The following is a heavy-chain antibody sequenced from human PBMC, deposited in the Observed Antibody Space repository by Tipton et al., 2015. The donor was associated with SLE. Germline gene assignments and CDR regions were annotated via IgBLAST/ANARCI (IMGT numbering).Heavy chain of an antibody. CDR3: ARGAYFDL. CDR1: GGSISDDNYY. J-gene: IGHJ2*01. V-gene: IGHV4-61*01. Sequence: TLSLTCTVSGGSISDDNYYWGWIRQPPGKGLEWIGYIYYSGSTNYNPSLKSRVTISVDTSKNQFSLKLSSVTAADTAVYYCARGAYFDLWGRGTLVTVSS. CDR2: IYYSGST.